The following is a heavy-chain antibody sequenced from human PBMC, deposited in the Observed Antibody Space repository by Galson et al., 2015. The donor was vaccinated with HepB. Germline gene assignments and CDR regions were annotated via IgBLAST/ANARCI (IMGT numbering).Heavy chain of an antibody. J-gene: IGHJ4*02. Sequence: SVKVSCKASGYMFIGYSMHWVRQAPGQGLEWMGRISADSGSTDYAQKFEGRFTMTRDRSISTVYMELRGLTSDDTAVYYCARDVQPDFWGQGTLVTVST. CDR2: ISADSGST. CDR3: ARDVQPDF. CDR1: GYMFIGYS. D-gene: IGHD2-2*01. V-gene: IGHV1-2*06.